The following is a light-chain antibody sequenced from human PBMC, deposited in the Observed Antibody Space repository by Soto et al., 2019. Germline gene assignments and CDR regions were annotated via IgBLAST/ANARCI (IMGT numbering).Light chain of an antibody. CDR1: QSISSY. V-gene: IGKV1-39*01. CDR3: QQSYSTPDT. J-gene: IGKJ5*01. CDR2: AAS. Sequence: DIQTTQSPSCLSASVGARLAITCRASQSISSYLNWYQQKPGKAPKXXIYAASSLQSGVPSRFSGSGSGTDFTLTISSLKHEDFATYYCQQSYSTPDTFGQGTRLEIK.